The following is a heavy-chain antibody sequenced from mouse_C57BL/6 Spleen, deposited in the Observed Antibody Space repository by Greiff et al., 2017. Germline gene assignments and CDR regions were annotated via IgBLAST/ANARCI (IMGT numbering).Heavy chain of an antibody. Sequence: LQQSGAELVRPGSSVKLSCKDSYFAFTASAMHWVKQRPGHGLEWIGSFTMYSDATEYSENFKGKATLTANTSSSTAYMELSSLTSEDSAVYDCASNTVVARGWYFDDWGTGTTVTVSS. CDR3: ASNTVVARGWYFDD. CDR1: YFAFTASA. V-gene: IGHV1-49*01. J-gene: IGHJ1*03. CDR2: FTMYSDAT. D-gene: IGHD1-1*01.